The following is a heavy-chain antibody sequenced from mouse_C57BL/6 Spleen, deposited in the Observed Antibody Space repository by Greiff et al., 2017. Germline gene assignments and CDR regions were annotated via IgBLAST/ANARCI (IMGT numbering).Heavy chain of an antibody. CDR2: INPNNGGT. CDR1: GYTFTDYY. Sequence: EVQLQQSGPELVKPGASVKISCKASGYTFTDYYMNWVKQSHGKSLEWIGDINPNNGGTSYNQKFKGKATLTVDKSSSTAYMELRSLTSEDSAVYYCARGDYYGSSYWYYAMDYWGQGTSVTVSS. D-gene: IGHD1-1*01. CDR3: ARGDYYGSSYWYYAMDY. J-gene: IGHJ4*01. V-gene: IGHV1-26*01.